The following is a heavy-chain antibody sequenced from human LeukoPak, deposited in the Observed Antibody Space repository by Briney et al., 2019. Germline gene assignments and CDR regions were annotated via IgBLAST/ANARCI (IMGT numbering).Heavy chain of an antibody. Sequence: PGGSLRLSCAASGFTFSTYAMRWVRQAPGKGLEWVSAISDSGDRTYYADSVKGRFTLSRDNSKNTLYLQMNSLRAEDTAVYYCAKDARRSSGWWFFDHWGQGTLVTVSS. CDR1: GFTFSTYA. V-gene: IGHV3-23*01. D-gene: IGHD6-19*01. CDR3: AKDARRSSGWWFFDH. CDR2: ISDSGDRT. J-gene: IGHJ4*02.